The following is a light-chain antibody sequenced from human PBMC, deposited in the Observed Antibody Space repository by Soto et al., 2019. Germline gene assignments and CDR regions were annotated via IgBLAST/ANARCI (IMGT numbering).Light chain of an antibody. Sequence: QSVLTQPASVSGSPGQSITITCTGTSSDVGGYDHVPWYQQHPCKAPKLIIYDVTVRPSGISPRFSGSKSDNTASLAVSGLQPEDEADYYCSSYTNKDTLLFGGGTRSPS. CDR1: SSDVGGYDH. J-gene: IGLJ3*02. V-gene: IGLV2-14*03. CDR3: SSYTNKDTLL. CDR2: DVT.